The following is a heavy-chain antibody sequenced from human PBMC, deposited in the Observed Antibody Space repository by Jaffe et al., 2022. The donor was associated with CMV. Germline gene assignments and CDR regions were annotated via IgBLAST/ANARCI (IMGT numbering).Heavy chain of an antibody. J-gene: IGHJ4*02. CDR1: GGSFSGYY. CDR2: INHSGST. CDR3: ARARVVVVAATPFFDY. V-gene: IGHV4-34*01. D-gene: IGHD2-15*01. Sequence: QVQLQQWGAGLLKPSETLSLTCAVYGGSFSGYYWSWIRQPPGKGLEWIGEINHSGSTNYNPSLKSRVTISVDTSKNQFSLKLSSVTAADTAVYYCARARVVVVAATPFFDYWGQGTLVTVSS.